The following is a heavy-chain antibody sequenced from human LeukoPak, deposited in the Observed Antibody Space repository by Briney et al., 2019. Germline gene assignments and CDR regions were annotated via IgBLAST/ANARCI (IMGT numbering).Heavy chain of an antibody. CDR1: GGSISSSNW. J-gene: IGHJ6*02. CDR3: ARGLWFGEFHYGMDV. CDR2: IYHSGST. D-gene: IGHD3-10*01. V-gene: IGHV4-4*02. Sequence: PSETLSPTCAVSGGSISSSNWWSWVRQPPGKGLEWIGEIYHSGSTNYNPSLKSRVTISVDKSKNQFSLKLSSVTAADTAVYYCARGLWFGEFHYGMDVWGQGTTVTVSS.